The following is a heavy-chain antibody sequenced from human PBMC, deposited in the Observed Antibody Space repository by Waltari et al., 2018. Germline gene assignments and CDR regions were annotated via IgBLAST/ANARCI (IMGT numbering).Heavy chain of an antibody. CDR1: GGPISSHY. Sequence: QVQLQESGTGLVKPSETLSLTCTASGGPISSHYWSWIRQPPGKGLEWIGYIYYSGSTNYNPSLKSRVTISVDTSKNQFSLKLSSVTAADTAVYYCASGIAVAGGGFFDYWGQGTLVTVSS. CDR2: IYYSGST. CDR3: ASGIAVAGGGFFDY. D-gene: IGHD6-19*01. V-gene: IGHV4-59*11. J-gene: IGHJ4*02.